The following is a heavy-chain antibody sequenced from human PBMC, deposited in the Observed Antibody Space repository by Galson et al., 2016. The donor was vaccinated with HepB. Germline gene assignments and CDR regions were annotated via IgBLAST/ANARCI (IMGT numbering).Heavy chain of an antibody. CDR3: AKGGGGSDYHWFDP. Sequence: SLRLSCAASGFTFDDYAMHWVRHAPGKGLEWVSGISWNNDIIGYADSVKGRLSISRDNAKNSLYLQMNSLRAEDTALYYCAKGGGGSDYHWFDPWGQGTLVTVSS. CDR2: ISWNNDII. V-gene: IGHV3-9*01. CDR1: GFTFDDYA. D-gene: IGHD1-26*01. J-gene: IGHJ5*02.